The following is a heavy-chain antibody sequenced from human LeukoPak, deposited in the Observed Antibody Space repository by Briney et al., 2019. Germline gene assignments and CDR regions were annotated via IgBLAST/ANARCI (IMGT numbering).Heavy chain of an antibody. D-gene: IGHD5-18*01. CDR2: INAGNGNT. CDR3: ARSSRVTAHFDL. Sequence: APVKVSCKASGYTFTSYAMHWVRQAPGQRLEWMGWINAGNGNTKYSQKFQGRVTITRDTSASTAYMELSSLRSEDTAVYYCARSSRVTAHFDLWGRGTLVTVSS. CDR1: GYTFTSYA. V-gene: IGHV1-3*01. J-gene: IGHJ2*01.